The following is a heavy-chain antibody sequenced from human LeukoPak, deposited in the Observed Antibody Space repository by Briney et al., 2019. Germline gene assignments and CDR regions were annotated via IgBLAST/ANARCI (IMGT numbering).Heavy chain of an antibody. J-gene: IGHJ6*02. D-gene: IGHD3-10*01. V-gene: IGHV5-51*01. CDR2: IYPGDSDT. CDR3: ARLGTMVRGVPVSKSPYYYYGMDV. Sequence: GESLKISCKGSGYSFTSYWIGWVRQMPGKGLEWMGIIYPGDSDTRYSPSFQGQVTISADKSISTAYLQWSSLKASDTAMYYCARLGTMVRGVPVSKSPYYYYGMDVWGQGTTVTVSS. CDR1: GYSFTSYW.